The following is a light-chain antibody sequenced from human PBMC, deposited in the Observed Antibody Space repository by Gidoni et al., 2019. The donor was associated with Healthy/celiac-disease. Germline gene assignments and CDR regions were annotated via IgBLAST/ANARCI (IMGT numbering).Light chain of an antibody. CDR1: QGISSY. Sequence: DIQLTQSPSFLSASVGDRVTITCRASQGISSYLAWYQQKPGKAPQLLIYAASTLQSGVPSRFSGSGSGTEFTLTIRSLQPEDFATYYCQQLNSFGPGTKVDIK. J-gene: IGKJ3*01. CDR3: QQLNS. CDR2: AAS. V-gene: IGKV1-9*01.